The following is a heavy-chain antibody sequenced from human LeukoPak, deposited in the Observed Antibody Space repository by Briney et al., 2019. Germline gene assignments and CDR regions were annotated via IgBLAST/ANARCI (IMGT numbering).Heavy chain of an antibody. Sequence: PSETLSLTCTVSGGSISSSNYYWGWIRQPPGKGLEWIGYIYYSGSTNYNPSLKSRVTISVDTSKNQFSLKLSSVTAADTAVYYCARDRSIYAFDIWGQGTMVTVSS. J-gene: IGHJ3*02. CDR3: ARDRSIYAFDI. CDR1: GGSISSSNYY. V-gene: IGHV4-61*01. D-gene: IGHD6-6*01. CDR2: IYYSGST.